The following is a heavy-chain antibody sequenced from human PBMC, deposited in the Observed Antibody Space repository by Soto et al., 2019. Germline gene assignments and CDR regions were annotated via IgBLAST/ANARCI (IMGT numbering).Heavy chain of an antibody. Sequence: EVQLVESGGMLAQPGGSLRLSCAVSGFTFKSYSMNWVRQAPGKGLEWVSYISGSGRTELSADSVKGRFTISRDSARNSVYLQMNSLRAEDTAVYYCAREGGVPYDMDVWGQGTTVTVSS. D-gene: IGHD3-3*01. CDR3: AREGGVPYDMDV. V-gene: IGHV3-48*01. CDR2: ISGSGRTE. CDR1: GFTFKSYS. J-gene: IGHJ6*02.